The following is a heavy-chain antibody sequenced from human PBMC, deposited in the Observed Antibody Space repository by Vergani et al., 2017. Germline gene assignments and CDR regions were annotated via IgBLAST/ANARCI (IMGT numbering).Heavy chain of an antibody. V-gene: IGHV1-69*02. CDR2: IIPILGIA. J-gene: IGHJ6*02. CDR3: DLTTVSQFDD. Sequence: QVQLVQSGAEVKKPGSSVKVSCKASGGTFSSYTISWVRQAPGQGLEWMGRIIPILGIANYAQEFQGRVTITADKSTSTAYMELSSLRSEDTAVYYCDLTTVSQFDDGGQGSTVTVSS. D-gene: IGHD4-11*01. CDR1: GGTFSSYT.